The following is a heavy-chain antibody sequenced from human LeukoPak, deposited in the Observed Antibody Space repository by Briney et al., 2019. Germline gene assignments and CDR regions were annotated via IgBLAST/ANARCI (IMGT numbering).Heavy chain of an antibody. CDR3: VREDNAFSI. CDR1: GFTVSSDC. V-gene: IGHV3-74*01. J-gene: IGHJ3*02. Sequence: GGSLRLSWVASGFTVSSDCMRWVRQAPGEGLVWVSQISGDENYTNYADYVKGRFPISREKAKNTLYLQMNRLRAEDTAIYYCVREDNAFSIWGQGTLVTVSS. CDR2: ISGDENYT.